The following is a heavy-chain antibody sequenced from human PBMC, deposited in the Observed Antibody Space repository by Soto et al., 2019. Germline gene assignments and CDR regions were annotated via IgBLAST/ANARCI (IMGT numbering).Heavy chain of an antibody. Sequence: PSETLSLTCTVSGGSISSYYWSWIRQPPGKGLEWIGYIYYSGSTNYNPSLKSRVTISVDTSKNQFSLKLSSVTAADTAVYYCARGGATIFGVVITPFDYWGQGTLVTVSP. CDR3: ARGGATIFGVVITPFDY. J-gene: IGHJ4*02. CDR2: IYYSGST. D-gene: IGHD3-3*01. V-gene: IGHV4-59*01. CDR1: GGSISSYY.